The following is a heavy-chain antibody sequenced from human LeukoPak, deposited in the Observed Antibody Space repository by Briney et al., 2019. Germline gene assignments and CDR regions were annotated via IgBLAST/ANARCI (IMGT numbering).Heavy chain of an antibody. V-gene: IGHV3-66*01. Sequence: GGSLRLSCAASGFTVSSDFMTWVRQAPGKGLEWVSIIHSGDSTSYADSVKGRFTISRDISKNTLYLQMNSLRAEDTAVYYCANRQVWGQGTLVTVSS. CDR2: IHSGDST. J-gene: IGHJ4*02. CDR3: ANRQV. CDR1: GFTVSSDF.